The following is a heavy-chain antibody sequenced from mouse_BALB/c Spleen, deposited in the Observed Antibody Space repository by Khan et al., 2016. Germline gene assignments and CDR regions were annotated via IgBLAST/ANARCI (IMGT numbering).Heavy chain of an antibody. D-gene: IGHD2-4*01. V-gene: IGHV2-6-7*01. CDR3: ARYLYYDHGVFGY. CDR1: GFSLTGYG. J-gene: IGHJ3*01. Sequence: QVQLKESGPGLVAPSQSLSITCTVSGFSLTGYGVNWVRQPPGKGLEWLGMIWGDGSTDYNSALKSRLSISKDNSKSQVFLKMNSLQTYDTAMYYCARYLYYDHGVFGYWGEVTLVTVSA. CDR2: IWGDGST.